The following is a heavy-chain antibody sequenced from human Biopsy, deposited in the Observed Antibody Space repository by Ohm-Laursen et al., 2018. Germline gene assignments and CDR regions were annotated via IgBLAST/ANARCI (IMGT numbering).Heavy chain of an antibody. V-gene: IGHV4-59*01. J-gene: IGHJ4*02. CDR2: IYYTGST. Sequence: SETLSLTCTVSRDPISNYYWTWIRQSLGKGLEWIGYIYYTGSTNYNPSVKSRVTISVDTSKNQFSLKLNSVTAADTAVYFCARDSRGGHLNTTLITGKNLDSWGQGILVTVSS. D-gene: IGHD3-16*01. CDR3: ARDSRGGHLNTTLITGKNLDS. CDR1: RDPISNYY.